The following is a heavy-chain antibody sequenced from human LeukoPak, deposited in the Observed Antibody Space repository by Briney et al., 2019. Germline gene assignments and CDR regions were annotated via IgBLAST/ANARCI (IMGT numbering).Heavy chain of an antibody. V-gene: IGHV3-23*01. D-gene: IGHD6-19*01. CDR2: ISGSGGST. J-gene: IGHJ4*02. CDR3: AKDASRGAVAGQFDY. CDR1: EFTFISYA. Sequence: GGSLRLSCAASEFTFISYALTWFRQAPGKGLEGASPISGSGGSTYYADSVKVRFTISRDNSENTLYLQMNSLRAEDTAVYYCAKDASRGAVAGQFDYWGQGTLVTVSS.